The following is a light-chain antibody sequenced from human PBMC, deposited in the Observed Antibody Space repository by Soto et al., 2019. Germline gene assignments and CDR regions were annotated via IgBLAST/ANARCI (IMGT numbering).Light chain of an antibody. V-gene: IGLV2-14*01. CDR1: SSDVGGYNF. Sequence: QSALTQPASVSGSPGQSITISCTGTSSDVGGYNFVSWYQQHPDEAPKLMIYDVTNRPSGVSNRFSGSKSGNTASLTISGLQAEDEADYYCSSYTSISTYVFGTGTKVTVL. J-gene: IGLJ1*01. CDR3: SSYTSISTYV. CDR2: DVT.